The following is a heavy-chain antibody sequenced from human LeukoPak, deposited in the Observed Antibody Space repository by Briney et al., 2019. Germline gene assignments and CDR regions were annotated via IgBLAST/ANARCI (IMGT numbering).Heavy chain of an antibody. Sequence: PGGSLRLSCAASGFTFSSYSMNWVRQAPGKGLEWVSYISSSSSTIYYADSVRGRFTISRDNAKNSLSLQMNSLRAEDTAVYYCARALTYYYGSGSGYWGQGTLVTVSS. V-gene: IGHV3-48*01. J-gene: IGHJ4*02. CDR2: ISSSSSTI. CDR1: GFTFSSYS. CDR3: ARALTYYYGSGSGY. D-gene: IGHD3-10*01.